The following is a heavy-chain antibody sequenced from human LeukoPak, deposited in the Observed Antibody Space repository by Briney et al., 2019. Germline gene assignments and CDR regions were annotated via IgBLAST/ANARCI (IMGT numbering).Heavy chain of an antibody. CDR1: GGSISSYY. V-gene: IGHV4-59*01. Sequence: SETLSLTCTVSGGSISSYYWSWIRQPPGKGLEWIGYIYYSGSTNYNPSLKSRVTISVDTSKNQFSLKLSSVTAADTAVYYCARRSGSYFGDLDYWGQGTLVTVSS. J-gene: IGHJ4*02. D-gene: IGHD1-26*01. CDR2: IYYSGST. CDR3: ARRSGSYFGDLDY.